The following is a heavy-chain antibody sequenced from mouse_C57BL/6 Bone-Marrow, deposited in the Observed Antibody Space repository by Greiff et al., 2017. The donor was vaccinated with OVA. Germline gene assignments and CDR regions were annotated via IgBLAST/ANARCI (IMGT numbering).Heavy chain of an antibody. CDR3: ARGEYGRRGY. CDR2: FYPGSGSS. D-gene: IGHD1-2*01. J-gene: IGHJ2*01. Sequence: QVQLQQPGAALVKPGASVKMSCKASGSTFTSYWLTWVKQRPGQGLEGFGDFYPGSGSSNYNEKFKSKAPLTLDTSSSTAYMQRSSMTSETAAFYYSARGEYGRRGYWGQGTTLTVSS. CDR1: GSTFTSYW. V-gene: IGHV1-55*01.